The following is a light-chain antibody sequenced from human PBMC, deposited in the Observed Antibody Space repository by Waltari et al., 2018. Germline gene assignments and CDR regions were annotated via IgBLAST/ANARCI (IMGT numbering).Light chain of an antibody. CDR2: GAS. J-gene: IGKJ1*01. Sequence: DIQMTQSPSSLSASLGDRVTMTCRASQNITFYLSWYQHKPGEAPNLLIYGASKLQVGVPSRFRGGGSGTDFTLTINSLQVDDYATYYCQQSLNTPWTFGQGTRVDIK. CDR1: QNITFY. V-gene: IGKV1-39*01. CDR3: QQSLNTPWT.